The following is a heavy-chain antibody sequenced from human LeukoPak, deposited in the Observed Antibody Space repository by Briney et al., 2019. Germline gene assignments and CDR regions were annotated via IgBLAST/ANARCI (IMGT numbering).Heavy chain of an antibody. J-gene: IGHJ4*02. CDR3: TTGSYVWGIVLKYYFDY. CDR1: GFTFSSYA. Sequence: GGSLRLSCAASGFTFSSYAMHWVRQAPGKGLEWVGRIKSKTDGGTTDYAAPVKGRFTISRDDSKNTLYLQMNSLKTEDTAVYYCTTGSYVWGIVLKYYFDYWGQGTLVTVSS. CDR2: IKSKTDGGTT. D-gene: IGHD3-16*01. V-gene: IGHV3-15*01.